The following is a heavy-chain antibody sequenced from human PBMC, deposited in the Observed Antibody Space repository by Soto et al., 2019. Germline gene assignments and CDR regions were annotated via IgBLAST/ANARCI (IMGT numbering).Heavy chain of an antibody. J-gene: IGHJ4*02. D-gene: IGHD4-17*01. CDR1: GGSISSSSYY. V-gene: IGHV4-39*01. Sequence: SETLSLTCTVSGGSISSSSYYWGWIRQPPGKGLEWIGSIYYSGSTYYNPSLKSRVTISVDTSKNQFSLKLSSVTAADTAVYYCATTVTTLGYWGQGTLVTVSS. CDR2: IYYSGST. CDR3: ATTVTTLGY.